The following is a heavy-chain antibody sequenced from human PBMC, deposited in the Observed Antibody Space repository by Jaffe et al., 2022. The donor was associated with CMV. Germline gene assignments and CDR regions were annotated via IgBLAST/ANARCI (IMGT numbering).Heavy chain of an antibody. CDR3: ASRKALASFDI. V-gene: IGHV3-33*01. Sequence: QVQLVESGGGVVQPGRSLRLSCAASGFTFSSYGMHWVRQAPGKGLEWVAVIWYDGSNKYYADSVKGRFTISRDNSKNTLYLQMNSLRAEDTAVYYCASRKALASFDIWGQGTMVTVSS. J-gene: IGHJ3*02. CDR1: GFTFSSYG. CDR2: IWYDGSNK.